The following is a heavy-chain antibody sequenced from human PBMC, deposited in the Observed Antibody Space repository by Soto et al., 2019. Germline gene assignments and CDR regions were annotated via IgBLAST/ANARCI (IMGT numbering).Heavy chain of an antibody. CDR2: ISHDGSNK. D-gene: IGHD1-26*01. Sequence: PGGSLRLSCAASGFTFSSYAMHWVRQAPGKGLEWVAVISHDGSNKYYADSVKGRFTISRDNSKNTLYLQMNSLRAEDTAVYYCARCIVGATRRPFDYWGQGSLVTVSS. CDR1: GFTFSSYA. CDR3: ARCIVGATRRPFDY. J-gene: IGHJ4*02. V-gene: IGHV3-30-3*01.